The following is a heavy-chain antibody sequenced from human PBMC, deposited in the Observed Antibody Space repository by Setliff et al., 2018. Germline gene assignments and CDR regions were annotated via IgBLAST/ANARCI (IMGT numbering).Heavy chain of an antibody. CDR2: INWNGDRT. D-gene: IGHD3-22*01. J-gene: IGHJ4*02. CDR3: AKDRSRAYDDSSGYDH. CDR1: GFTFDVYD. Sequence: GGSLRLSCAASGFTFDVYDLNWVRQAPGKGLEWVSSINWNGDRTGYADSVKGRFTISRDNAKNSLYLQMNRLRAEDTALYYCAKDRSRAYDDSSGYDHWGQGTLVTVSS. V-gene: IGHV3-20*04.